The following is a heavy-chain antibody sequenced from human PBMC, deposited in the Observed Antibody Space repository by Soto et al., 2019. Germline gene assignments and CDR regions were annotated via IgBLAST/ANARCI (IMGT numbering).Heavy chain of an antibody. CDR2: ISSSSSYI. D-gene: IGHD6-13*01. Sequence: PGGSLRLSCAASGFTFSSYSMNWVRQAPGKGLEWVSSISSSSSYIYYADSVKGRFTISRDNAKNSLYLQMNSLRAEDAAVYYCAREGGRQQLPEHYWGQGTLVTVSS. J-gene: IGHJ4*02. CDR1: GFTFSSYS. CDR3: AREGGRQQLPEHY. V-gene: IGHV3-21*01.